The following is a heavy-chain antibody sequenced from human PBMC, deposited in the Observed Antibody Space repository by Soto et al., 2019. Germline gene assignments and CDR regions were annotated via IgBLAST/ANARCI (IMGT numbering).Heavy chain of an antibody. Sequence: QLQLQESGPGLVKPSETLSLTCTVSGGSISSSSYYWGWIRQPPGKGLEWIGSIYYSGSTYYNPSLKSRVTISVDTSKNQLSLKLSSVTAADTAVYYCARLHIVVVPAAIGDYGMDVWGQGTTVTVSS. CDR3: ARLHIVVVPAAIGDYGMDV. CDR1: GGSISSSSYY. J-gene: IGHJ6*02. D-gene: IGHD2-2*01. V-gene: IGHV4-39*01. CDR2: IYYSGST.